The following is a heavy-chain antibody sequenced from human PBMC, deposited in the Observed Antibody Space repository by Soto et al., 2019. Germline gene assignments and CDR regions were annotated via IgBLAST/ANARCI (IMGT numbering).Heavy chain of an antibody. CDR2: IYYSGST. D-gene: IGHD7-27*01. CDR3: ARRWGTYFDF. CDR1: GGSISSYY. J-gene: IGHJ4*02. Sequence: TPSLTCTVSGGSISSYYWSWIRQPPGKGLEWIGYIYYSGSTDYDPSLKSRVTISVDTSKNQFSLKLSSVTAADTAVYYCARRWGTYFDFWGQGTLVTVSS. V-gene: IGHV4-59*01.